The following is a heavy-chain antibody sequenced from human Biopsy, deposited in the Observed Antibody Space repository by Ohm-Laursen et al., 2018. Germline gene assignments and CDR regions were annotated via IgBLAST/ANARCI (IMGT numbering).Heavy chain of an antibody. Sequence: SLRLSCAAPDFTFSGYAMSWVRQPPGKGLGWVSGINAPGGKTYYADSVKGRFTISRDNAKNSLYLQMNSLRAEDTAVYYCARAYPPPGRRLVVVAGDFDCWGQGTRVTVSS. J-gene: IGHJ4*02. D-gene: IGHD2-15*01. CDR3: ARAYPPPGRRLVVVAGDFDC. CDR1: DFTFSGYA. CDR2: INAPGGKT. V-gene: IGHV3-21*01.